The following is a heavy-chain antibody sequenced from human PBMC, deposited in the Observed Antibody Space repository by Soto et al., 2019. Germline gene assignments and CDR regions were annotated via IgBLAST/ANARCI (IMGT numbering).Heavy chain of an antibody. V-gene: IGHV4-34*01. Sequence: SETLSLTCAVYGGSFSGYYWSWIRQPPGKGLEWIGEINHSGSTNYNPSLKSRVTISVDTSKNQFSLKLSSVTAADTAVYDCASSPDYGDYYFDDWDQGTLVTVSS. CDR2: INHSGST. CDR3: ASSPDYGDYYFDD. CDR1: GGSFSGYY. D-gene: IGHD4-17*01. J-gene: IGHJ4*02.